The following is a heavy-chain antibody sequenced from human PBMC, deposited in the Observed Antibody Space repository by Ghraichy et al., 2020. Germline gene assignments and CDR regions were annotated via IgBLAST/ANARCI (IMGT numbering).Heavy chain of an antibody. D-gene: IGHD6-19*01. CDR2: ISSSSYI. CDR3: ARAVRMSGWYNEEVDY. CDR1: GFTFSSYS. J-gene: IGHJ4*02. V-gene: IGHV3-21*01. Sequence: GGSLRLSCAASGFTFSSYSMNWVRQAPGKGLEWVSSISSSSYIYYADSVKGRFTISRDNAKNSLYLQMNSLRAEDTAVYYCARAVRMSGWYNEEVDYWGQGTLVTVSS.